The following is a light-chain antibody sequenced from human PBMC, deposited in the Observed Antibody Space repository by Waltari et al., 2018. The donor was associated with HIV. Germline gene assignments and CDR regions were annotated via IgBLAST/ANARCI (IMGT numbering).Light chain of an antibody. CDR3: NSFTSSTTYV. CDR2: EVS. V-gene: IGLV2-18*02. J-gene: IGLJ1*01. Sequence: QSALTQPPSVSGSPGQSVTISCTGTSSAVGGYTRFTWYQQPPGTVPKVIIYEVSNRPSGVPDRCSGSKSGNTASLTIAGRQAEDEADYYCNSFTSSTTYVFGTGTKVTVL. CDR1: SSAVGGYTR.